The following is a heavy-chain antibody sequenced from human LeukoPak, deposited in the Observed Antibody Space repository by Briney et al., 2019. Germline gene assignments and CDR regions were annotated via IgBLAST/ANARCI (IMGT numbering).Heavy chain of an antibody. CDR2: VYYSGST. CDR1: GGSITSSGHY. D-gene: IGHD3-9*01. V-gene: IGHV4-39*01. J-gene: IGHJ4*02. CDR3: ARLISLRYYDY. Sequence: SETLSLTCTVSGGSITSSGHYWGWVRQPPGKGLEWIGSVYYSGSTYYTPSLKSRVTISVDTSKNQFSLKLSSVSAADTAVYYCARLISLRYYDYWGQGTLVTVSS.